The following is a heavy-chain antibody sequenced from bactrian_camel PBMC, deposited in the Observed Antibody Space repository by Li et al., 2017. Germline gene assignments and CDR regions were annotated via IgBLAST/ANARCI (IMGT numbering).Heavy chain of an antibody. CDR1: GNTAGTNC. V-gene: IGHV3S54*01. CDR3: NRWCSPYNY. D-gene: IGHD7*01. CDR2: IYTRRTRT. J-gene: IGHJ4*01. Sequence: HVQLVESGGGVVQAGGSLRLSCAPSGNTAGTNCMAWFRQAPGKQREGVAAIYTRRTRTYYADSVKGRFAISRDDAKNTVYLQMNSLKSEDTAMYYCNRWCSPYNYWGQGTQVTVS.